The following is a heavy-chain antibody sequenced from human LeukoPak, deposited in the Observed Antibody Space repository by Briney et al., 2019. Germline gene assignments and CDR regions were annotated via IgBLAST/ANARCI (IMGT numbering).Heavy chain of an antibody. V-gene: IGHV4-30-2*01. CDR2: IYHSGST. D-gene: IGHD6-13*01. CDR3: ARLVAATGNFDY. J-gene: IGHJ4*02. CDR1: GGSISSGGYA. Sequence: SETLSLTCAVSGGSISSGGYAWSWIRQPPGKGLEWIGYIYHSGSTYYNPSLKGRVTISVNRSKTQFSLKQSSVTAADTAVYYCARLVAATGNFDYWGQGTLVTVSS.